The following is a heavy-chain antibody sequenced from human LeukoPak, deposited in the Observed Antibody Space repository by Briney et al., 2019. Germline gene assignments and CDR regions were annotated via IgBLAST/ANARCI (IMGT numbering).Heavy chain of an antibody. V-gene: IGHV4-38-2*02. CDR2: IYHSGST. D-gene: IGHD6-13*01. J-gene: IGHJ5*02. Sequence: KPSETLSLTCTVSGYSISSGYYWGWIRQPPGKGLEWIGSIYHSGSTYYNPSLKSRVTISVDTSKNQFSLKLSSVTAADTAVYYCARGTPGYSSSWGWFDPWGQGTLVTVSP. CDR3: ARGTPGYSSSWGWFDP. CDR1: GYSISSGYY.